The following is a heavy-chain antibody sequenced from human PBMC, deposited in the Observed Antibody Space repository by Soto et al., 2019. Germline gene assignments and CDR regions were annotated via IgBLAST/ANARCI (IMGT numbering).Heavy chain of an antibody. CDR3: ARYSRSSLDVY. CDR2: IRPDGSEQ. CDR1: GFTFSNFC. V-gene: IGHV3-7*01. Sequence: VGSLRLSCVVSGFTFSNFCMSWVRQAPGEGLEWVANIRPDGSEQQYVDYVKGRFTISRDNAKNSLYLQMYSLRADDTAVYYCARYSRSSLDVYWGQGTLVTVS. J-gene: IGHJ4*02. D-gene: IGHD2-21*01.